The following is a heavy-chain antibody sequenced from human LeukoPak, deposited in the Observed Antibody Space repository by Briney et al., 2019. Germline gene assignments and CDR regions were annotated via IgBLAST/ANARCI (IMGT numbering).Heavy chain of an antibody. CDR3: ASPGYRSSWPFDY. J-gene: IGHJ4*02. V-gene: IGHV3-21*01. D-gene: IGHD6-13*01. CDR2: ISSSSSYI. CDR1: GFTFSSYS. Sequence: GGSLRLSCAASGFTFSSYSMNWVRQAPGKGLEWVSSISSSSSYIYYADSVKGRFTISRDNAKNSLYLQMNSLRAEDTAVYYCASPGYRSSWPFDYWGQGTLVTVSS.